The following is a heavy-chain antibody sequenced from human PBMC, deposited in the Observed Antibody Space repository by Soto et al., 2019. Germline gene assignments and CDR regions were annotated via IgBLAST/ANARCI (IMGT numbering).Heavy chain of an antibody. CDR3: ARGEDSSSWYRRNYYGMDV. Sequence: GASVKVSCKASGYTFTSYYMHWVRQAPGQGLEWMGIINPSGGSTSYAQKLQGRVTMTRDTSTSTVYMELSSLRSEDTAVYYCARGEDSSSWYRRNYYGMDVWGQGTTVTVSS. V-gene: IGHV1-46*01. D-gene: IGHD6-13*01. J-gene: IGHJ6*02. CDR1: GYTFTSYY. CDR2: INPSGGST.